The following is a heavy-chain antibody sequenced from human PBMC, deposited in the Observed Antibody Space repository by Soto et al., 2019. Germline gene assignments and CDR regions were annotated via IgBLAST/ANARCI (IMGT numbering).Heavy chain of an antibody. J-gene: IGHJ4*02. CDR2: ISAYNGNT. V-gene: IGHV1-18*01. Sequence: ASVKVSCKASGYTFTSYGISWVRQAPGQGLEGMGWISAYNGNTNYAQKRQGRVTMTTDTSTSTAYMELRSLRSDDTAVYYCAIERISGYQQFDHWGQGTLVTVPS. CDR1: GYTFTSYG. CDR3: AIERISGYQQFDH. D-gene: IGHD3-22*01.